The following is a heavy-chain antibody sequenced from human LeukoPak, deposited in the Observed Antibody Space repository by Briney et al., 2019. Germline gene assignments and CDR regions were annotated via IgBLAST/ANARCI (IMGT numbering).Heavy chain of an antibody. J-gene: IGHJ3*02. V-gene: IGHV3-48*04. D-gene: IGHD1-14*01. CDR1: GFTFSSYS. CDR3: ARDDRHGSVPNDAFDI. CDR2: MSSSSSTI. Sequence: GGSLRLACAASGFTFSSYSMNWVRQAAGKGLEGVSYMSSSSSTIYYADSVRGRFTICRDNSKHTLYLQMTSLTAEDTAVYYCARDDRHGSVPNDAFDIWGQGTMVTVSS.